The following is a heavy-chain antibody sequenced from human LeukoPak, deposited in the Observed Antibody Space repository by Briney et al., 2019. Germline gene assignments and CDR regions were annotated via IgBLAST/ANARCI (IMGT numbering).Heavy chain of an antibody. V-gene: IGHV4-34*01. CDR2: INHSGST. CDR3: ARGGYDYVWGSYRLRSFVY. CDR1: GGSFSGYY. D-gene: IGHD3-16*02. Sequence: PSETQSLTCAVYGGSFSGYYWSWIRQPPGKGLEWIGEINHSGSTNYNPSLKSRVTISVDTSKNQFSLKLSSVTAADTAVYYCARGGYDYVWGSYRLRSFVYWGQGTLVTVSS. J-gene: IGHJ4*02.